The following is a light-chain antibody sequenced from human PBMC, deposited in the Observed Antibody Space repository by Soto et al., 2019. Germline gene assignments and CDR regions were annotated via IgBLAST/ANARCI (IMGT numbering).Light chain of an antibody. CDR1: QTISSW. CDR2: KAS. V-gene: IGKV1-5*03. J-gene: IGKJ1*01. CDR3: QQYNSYSLT. Sequence: DIQMTQSPSTLSGSVGDRVTITCRASQTISSWLAWYQQKPGKAPKLLIYKASSLESGVPSRFSGSGSGTEFTLTISSLQPDDFATYYCQQYNSYSLTFGQGTKVDI.